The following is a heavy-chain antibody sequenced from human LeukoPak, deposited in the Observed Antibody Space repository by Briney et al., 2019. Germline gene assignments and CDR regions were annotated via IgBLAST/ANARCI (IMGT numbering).Heavy chain of an antibody. J-gene: IGHJ4*02. CDR2: IYPDDSDT. Sequence: GESLKISCQGSGYTFPNYWIAWVRQMPGKGLGWIGIIYPDDSDTRYSPSFQGHVRISVDKSINTAYLQWSSLKTSDTAMYFCARRLLSSGWGDQDYWGQGTLVTVSS. V-gene: IGHV5-51*01. CDR1: GYTFPNYW. CDR3: ARRLLSSGWGDQDY. D-gene: IGHD6-19*01.